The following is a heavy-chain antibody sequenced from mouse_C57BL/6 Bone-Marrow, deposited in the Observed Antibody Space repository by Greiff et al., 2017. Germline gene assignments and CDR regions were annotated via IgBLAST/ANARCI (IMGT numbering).Heavy chain of an antibody. CDR2: IWSGGRT. V-gene: IGHV2-2*01. CDR3: ARMDFDY. CDR1: GFSLTSYG. Sequence: QVQLQQSGPGLVQPSQSLSITCTVSGFSLTSYGVHWVRQSPGTGLEWLGVIWSGGRTDYNAAFISRLSISKDNSKSQVFFKMNRLQGDNTAIYYCARMDFDYWGQGTTLTVSS. J-gene: IGHJ2*01.